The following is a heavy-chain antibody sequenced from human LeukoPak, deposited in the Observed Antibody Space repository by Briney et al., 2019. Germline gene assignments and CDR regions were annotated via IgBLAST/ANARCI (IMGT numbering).Heavy chain of an antibody. Sequence: SETLSLTCTVSGGSITNSYWSWIRQPPGKGLEWIGHFHDSEGTNYNPSLKSRVSISLDTSKSQVSLWLNSVTAADTAVYYCARGDPSGRPGIGFDFWGQGALVSVSS. V-gene: IGHV4-59*01. CDR3: ARGDPSGRPGIGFDF. J-gene: IGHJ4*02. D-gene: IGHD1-26*01. CDR2: FHDSEGT. CDR1: GGSITNSY.